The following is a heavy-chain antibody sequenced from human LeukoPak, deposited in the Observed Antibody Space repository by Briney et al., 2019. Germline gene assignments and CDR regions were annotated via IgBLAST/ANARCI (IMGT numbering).Heavy chain of an antibody. Sequence: SETLSLTCTVSGGSISSSSYYWGWIRQPPGKGLGWIGSIYYSGSTYYNPSLMSRVTISVDTSKNQFSLKLSSVTAADTAVYYCAGSYSSGWYVNYRGQGTLVTVSS. V-gene: IGHV4-39*01. J-gene: IGHJ4*02. CDR2: IYYSGST. CDR1: GGSISSSSYY. D-gene: IGHD6-19*01. CDR3: AGSYSSGWYVNY.